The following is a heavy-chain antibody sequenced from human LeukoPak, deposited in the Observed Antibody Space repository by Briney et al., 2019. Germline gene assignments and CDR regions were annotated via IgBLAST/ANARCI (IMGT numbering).Heavy chain of an antibody. D-gene: IGHD1-26*01. J-gene: IGHJ4*02. CDR2: IIPIFGTA. Sequence: SVKVSCKASGGTFSSYAISWVRQAPGQGLEWMGGIIPIFGTANYAQKFQGRVTITADESTSTAYMELRSLRSDDTAVYYCARVGKVGATGGYYFDYWGQGTLVTVSS. V-gene: IGHV1-69*13. CDR1: GGTFSSYA. CDR3: ARVGKVGATGGYYFDY.